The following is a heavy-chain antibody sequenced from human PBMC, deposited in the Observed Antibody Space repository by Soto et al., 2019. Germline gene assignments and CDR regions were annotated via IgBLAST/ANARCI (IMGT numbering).Heavy chain of an antibody. CDR3: ARVAVSGTIAY. CDR1: GGNSVSHG. V-gene: IGHV4-59*11. J-gene: IGHJ4*02. CDR2: IYNSGST. D-gene: IGHD6-19*01. Sequence: CSVAGGNSVSHGGSWIRQPPGKGLEWIGYIYNSGSTNYNPSLKSRVTMTRDTSINTAYMELSSLTSDDTSVYYCARVAVSGTIAYWGQRTLVLVSS.